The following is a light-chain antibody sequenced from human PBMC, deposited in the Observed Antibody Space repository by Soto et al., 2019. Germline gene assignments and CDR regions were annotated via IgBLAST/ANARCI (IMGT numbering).Light chain of an antibody. CDR1: QAISNY. CDR2: DAS. J-gene: IGKJ3*01. V-gene: IGKV1-33*01. CDR3: QQYDNLPRFT. Sequence: DIQMTQSPSSLSASVGDRVTITCQASQAISNYLNWYQQKPGKAPKLLIYDASNLETGVPSRFSGGGSGTDFTFTISSLQPEDIATYYCQQYDNLPRFTFGPGTKVDIK.